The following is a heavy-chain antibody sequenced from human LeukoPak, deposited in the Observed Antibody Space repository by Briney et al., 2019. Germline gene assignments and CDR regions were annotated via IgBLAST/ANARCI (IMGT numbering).Heavy chain of an antibody. D-gene: IGHD5-18*01. J-gene: IGHJ3*02. CDR2: ISSGSTI. V-gene: IGHV3-48*03. CDR3: ARARSSYGYGDAFDI. CDR1: GFTFSSYE. Sequence: GGSLRLSCAASGFTFSSYEMNWVRQAPGKGLEWVSYISSGSTIYYADSVKGRFTISRDNAKNSLYLQMNSLRAEDTAVYYCARARSSYGYGDAFDIWGQGTMVTVSS.